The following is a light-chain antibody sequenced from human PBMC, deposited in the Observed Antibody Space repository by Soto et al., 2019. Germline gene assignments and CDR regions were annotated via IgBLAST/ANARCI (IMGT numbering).Light chain of an antibody. CDR3: QQYNSYPIT. J-gene: IGKJ5*01. CDR1: QGISSW. CDR2: DDS. V-gene: IGKV1D-16*01. Sequence: QMTQYPSSVSASVGDRVTTTCRAGQGISSWLAWYQQKPGKAPKLLIYDDSSLESGVPSRFSGGGSATEFTLTISSLQPHDVATYYCQQYNSYPITFGQGTRLEIK.